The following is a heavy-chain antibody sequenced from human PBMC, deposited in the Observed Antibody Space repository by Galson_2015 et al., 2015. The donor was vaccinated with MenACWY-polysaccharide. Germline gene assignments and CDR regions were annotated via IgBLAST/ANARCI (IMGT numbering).Heavy chain of an antibody. CDR1: GFTFSLYW. Sequence: SLRLSCAASGFTFSLYWMTWVRQAPGKGLGWVANIKQDGSETYYGDSVKGRFTISRDNAKNSLYLQMNNLRADDTAVYYCARDGDTSGLDFWGQGTQVTVSS. D-gene: IGHD6-19*01. J-gene: IGHJ4*02. V-gene: IGHV3-7*01. CDR2: IKQDGSET. CDR3: ARDGDTSGLDF.